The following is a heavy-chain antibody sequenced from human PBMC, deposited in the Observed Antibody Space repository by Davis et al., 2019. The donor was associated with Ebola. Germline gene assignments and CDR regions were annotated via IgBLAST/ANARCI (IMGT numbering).Heavy chain of an antibody. CDR2: ISAYNGNT. V-gene: IGHV1-18*01. CDR3: AREAGATTRIYDS. J-gene: IGHJ5*01. Sequence: ASVNFSCKASSYTFTSYGISWVRQAPGQGLEWMGWISAYNGNTNYAQKLQGRVTMTTDTSRSTAYMELRSLRSDDTAVYYCAREAGATTRIYDSWGQGTLVTVSS. CDR1: SYTFTSYG. D-gene: IGHD1-26*01.